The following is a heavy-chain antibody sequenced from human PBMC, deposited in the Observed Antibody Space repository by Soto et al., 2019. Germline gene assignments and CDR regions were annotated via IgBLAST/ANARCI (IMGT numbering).Heavy chain of an antibody. D-gene: IGHD3-10*01. J-gene: IGHJ4*02. Sequence: PATLSLTCDLSGDCNYRSYCPICVRLPPGKGPEWIGEIFHTGTNTYNPFLKSRLTMSVDKSKKEISMKLDSVTAADTGVYFCASSARYGVLGDDWGQGTGVTVS. CDR2: IFHTGTN. V-gene: IGHV4-4*01. CDR3: ASSARYGVLGDD. CDR1: GDCNYRSYC.